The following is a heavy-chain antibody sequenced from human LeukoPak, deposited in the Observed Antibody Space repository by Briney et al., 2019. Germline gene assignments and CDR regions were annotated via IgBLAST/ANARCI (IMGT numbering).Heavy chain of an antibody. CDR1: GVSMSSNNW. V-gene: IGHV4-4*02. Sequence: PSGTLSLTCAVSGVSMSSNNWWSWVRQPPGKGLEWIGEIHESESTNYNPSLKSRVTISVDKSKDQFSLKLSSVTAADTAVYYCARHEGFSQKDWGQGTQVTVS. J-gene: IGHJ4*02. CDR3: ARHEGFSQKD. CDR2: IHESEST.